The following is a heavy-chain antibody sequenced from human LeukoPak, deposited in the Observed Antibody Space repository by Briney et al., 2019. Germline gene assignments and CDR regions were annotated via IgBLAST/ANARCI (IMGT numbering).Heavy chain of an antibody. J-gene: IGHJ4*02. CDR3: AKVDIVVVVAAWFDY. V-gene: IGHV3-23*01. CDR1: GFTFSSYA. D-gene: IGHD2-15*01. CDR2: ISGGGGST. Sequence: GGSLRLSCAASGFTFSSYAMSWVRQAPGKGLEWVSAISGGGGSTYYADSVKGRFTISRDNSKNTLYLQMNSLRAEDTAVYYCAKVDIVVVVAAWFDYWGQGTLVTVSS.